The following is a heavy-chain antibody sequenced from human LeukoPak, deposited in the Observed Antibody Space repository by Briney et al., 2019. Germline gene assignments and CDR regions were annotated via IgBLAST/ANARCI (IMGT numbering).Heavy chain of an antibody. J-gene: IGHJ4*02. V-gene: IGHV3-23*01. CDR1: GFTFSSYA. D-gene: IGHD3-22*01. Sequence: GGSLRLSCAASGFTFSSYAMSWVRQAPGKGLEWVSAISGSGGSTYYADSVKGRFTISRDNSKNTLYLQMNSLRAEDTAVYYCAKDEGPITMIVVAHYPEVYWGQGTLVTVSS. CDR2: ISGSGGST. CDR3: AKDEGPITMIVVAHYPEVY.